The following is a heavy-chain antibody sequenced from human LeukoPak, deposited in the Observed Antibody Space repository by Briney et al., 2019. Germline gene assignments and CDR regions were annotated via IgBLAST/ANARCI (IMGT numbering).Heavy chain of an antibody. Sequence: SETLSLTCTVSGGSISSYYWSWIRQPPGKGLEWIGYMYRTGSTNYNPSLKSRVTITPDTSKNQFSLKLNSVTTADTAVYYCARDGGSGWENWFDPWGQGTLVTVSS. J-gene: IGHJ5*02. CDR3: ARDGGSGWENWFDP. D-gene: IGHD6-19*01. CDR1: GGSISSYY. V-gene: IGHV4-59*01. CDR2: MYRTGST.